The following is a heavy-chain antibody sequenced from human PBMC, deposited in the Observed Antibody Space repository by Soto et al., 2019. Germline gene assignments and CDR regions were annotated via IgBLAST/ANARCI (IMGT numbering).Heavy chain of an antibody. CDR3: ARGAKDIVLMVYAGGDWFDP. Sequence: QVQLQESGPGLVKASQTLSLTCTVSGGSISSGGYYWSWIRQHPGKGLEWIGYIYYSGSTYYNPSLKSRVTISVDTSKNQFSLKLSSVTAADTAVYYCARGAKDIVLMVYAGGDWFDPWGQGTLVTVSS. D-gene: IGHD2-8*01. CDR2: IYYSGST. V-gene: IGHV4-31*03. J-gene: IGHJ5*02. CDR1: GGSISSGGYY.